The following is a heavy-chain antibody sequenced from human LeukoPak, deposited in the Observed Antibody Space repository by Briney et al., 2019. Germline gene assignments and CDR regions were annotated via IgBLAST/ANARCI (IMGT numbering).Heavy chain of an antibody. CDR2: ISSSGSST. CDR3: AKLGTSSGWYSYFDY. J-gene: IGHJ4*02. V-gene: IGHV3-23*01. Sequence: GGSLRLSCAAPGFTFSSYAMSWVRQAPGKGLEWVSAISSSGSSTYYADSVKGRFTIARDNAKNTLYLHMKSLRAEDTAVYDCAKLGTSSGWYSYFDYWGQGTLVTVSS. CDR1: GFTFSSYA. D-gene: IGHD6-19*01.